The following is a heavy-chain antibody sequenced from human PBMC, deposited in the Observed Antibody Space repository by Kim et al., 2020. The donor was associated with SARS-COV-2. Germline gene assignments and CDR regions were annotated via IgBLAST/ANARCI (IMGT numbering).Heavy chain of an antibody. J-gene: IGHJ4*02. CDR1: GFTVSSYW. CDR2: INHDGSIN. CDR3: ARGGATGLPY. D-gene: IGHD1-1*01. V-gene: IGHV3-74*01. Sequence: GGSLRLSCSASGFTVSSYWMHWVRQAPGKGLEWVSHINHDGSINNYAASVKGRFTISRDSAKNTLYIQLNSLGVDDTAVYYCARGGATGLPYWGRGTLVT.